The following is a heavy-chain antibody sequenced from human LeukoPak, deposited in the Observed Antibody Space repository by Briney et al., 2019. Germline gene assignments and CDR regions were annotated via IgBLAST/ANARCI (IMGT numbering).Heavy chain of an antibody. CDR3: ARGWVRDYWFDP. V-gene: IGHV1-18*01. CDR2: VSADNGNT. D-gene: IGHD2-21*01. J-gene: IGHJ5*02. Sequence: GASVKVSCKASGYAFNYYGINWVRQAPGQGLEWMGWVSADNGNTHYAQKFQGRVTMTTDTSTSTAHMEVRSLRSDDTAVYYCARGWVRDYWFDPWGQGTLVTASS. CDR1: GYAFNYYG.